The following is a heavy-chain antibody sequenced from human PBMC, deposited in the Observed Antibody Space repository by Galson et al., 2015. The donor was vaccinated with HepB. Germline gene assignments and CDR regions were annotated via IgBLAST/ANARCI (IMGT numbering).Heavy chain of an antibody. Sequence: QSGAEVKKPGESLKISCQGSGYTFADYWIGWVRQLPGKGLEWMGIIYPGDSDTRYNPAFQGRVTISADKSISTAYLQWRSLKASDTAVYYCARWIGPNLGFDYWGQGTLVTVSS. D-gene: IGHD5-12*01. CDR3: ARWIGPNLGFDY. CDR2: IYPGDSDT. CDR1: GYTFADYW. J-gene: IGHJ4*02. V-gene: IGHV5-51*01.